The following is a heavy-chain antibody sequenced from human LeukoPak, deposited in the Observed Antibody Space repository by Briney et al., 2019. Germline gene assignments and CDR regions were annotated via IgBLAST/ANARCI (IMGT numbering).Heavy chain of an antibody. D-gene: IGHD1-26*01. Sequence: KTGGSLKISCKSSGYRFTSYWIGWVRQMPGKGLEWMGIVYPGDSETRYSPSLQGQFTISADKSISTAYLQWSSLKASHTALYYCPRLGLEWELPAYYFDYWGQGTPVTVSS. CDR2: VYPGDSET. J-gene: IGHJ4*02. CDR3: PRLGLEWELPAYYFDY. CDR1: GYRFTSYW. V-gene: IGHV5-51*01.